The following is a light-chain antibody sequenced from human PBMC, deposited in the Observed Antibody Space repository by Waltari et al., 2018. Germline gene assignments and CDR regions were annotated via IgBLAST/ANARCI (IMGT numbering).Light chain of an antibody. Sequence: DIQMTQSPFSLSSSLGARVNITCRASESISNYVNWYQQKPGRAPKVLIYSASSLQSGVPSRFSGSGSGTDFTLTISSLQPEDSATYYCQQSYNTPFTFGQGTKLEIK. CDR1: ESISNY. J-gene: IGKJ2*01. CDR3: QQSYNTPFT. CDR2: SAS. V-gene: IGKV1-39*01.